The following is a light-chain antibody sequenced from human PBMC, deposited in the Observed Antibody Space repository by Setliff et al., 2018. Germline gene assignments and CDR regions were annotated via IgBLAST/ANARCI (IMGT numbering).Light chain of an antibody. CDR3: SSYAGNYIYV. V-gene: IGLV2-8*01. J-gene: IGLJ1*01. CDR1: SRDVGSSTF. Sequence: QSALAQPPSASGSTGQSLIISCTGTSRDVGSSTFVSWYQQHPGKAPKLLIYDVSKRPSGVPDRFSGSKSGNTASLTVSGLQADDEADYYCSSYAGNYIYVFGTGSKVTVL. CDR2: DVS.